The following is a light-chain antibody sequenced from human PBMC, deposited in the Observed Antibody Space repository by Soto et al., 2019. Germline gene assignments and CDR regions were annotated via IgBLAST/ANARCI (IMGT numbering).Light chain of an antibody. Sequence: QSVLTQPPSVSAAPGQKVTISCSGSSSNIGGNSVSWYQQLPGTAPKLLIYDDNKRPSGIPDRFSGSKSGTSATLGITGFQTGDEADYYCQSYDSRIGADVFGTGTKVTVL. CDR1: SSNIGGNS. CDR2: DDN. CDR3: QSYDSRIGADV. J-gene: IGLJ1*01. V-gene: IGLV1-51*01.